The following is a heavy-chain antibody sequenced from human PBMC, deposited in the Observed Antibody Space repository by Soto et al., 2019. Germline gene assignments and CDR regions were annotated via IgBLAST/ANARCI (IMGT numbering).Heavy chain of an antibody. D-gene: IGHD5-18*01. CDR3: AREGDSGGPSYFDY. J-gene: IGHJ4*02. Sequence: QVQLQQWGAGLLKPSETLSLTCAVYGGSFSDYYWSWIRQPPGKGLEWIGEINHSGSTNYNPSLKRRVTISVDTSKSQFSLKLSSVTAADTAVYYCAREGDSGGPSYFDYWGQGTLVTVSS. CDR2: INHSGST. V-gene: IGHV4-34*02. CDR1: GGSFSDYY.